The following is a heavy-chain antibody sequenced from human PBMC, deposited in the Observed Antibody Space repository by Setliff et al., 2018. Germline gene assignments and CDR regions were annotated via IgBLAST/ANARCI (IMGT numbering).Heavy chain of an antibody. CDR3: ATDGA. CDR1: GFTFSSHW. V-gene: IGHV3-74*01. D-gene: IGHD3-16*01. CDR2: VNNDGSST. J-gene: IGHJ5*02. Sequence: GGSLRLSCAASGFTFSSHWMHWVRQPPGKGLVWVSRVNNDGSSTIYADSVKGRFTISRDNAKNMVYLQMNSLRAEDTAVYYFATDGAWGQGTLVTVSS.